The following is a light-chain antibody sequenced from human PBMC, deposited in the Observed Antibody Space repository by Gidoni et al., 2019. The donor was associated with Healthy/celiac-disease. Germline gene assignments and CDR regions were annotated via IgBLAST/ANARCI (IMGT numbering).Light chain of an antibody. CDR2: GAS. Sequence: EIVMTQSPATLSVSPGERATLCCRASQSVSSNLAWYQQKPGQAPRLLIYGASTRATGIPARFSGSGSGTEFTLTISSLQSEDFAVYYCQQYNNWPPLITFGQGTRLEIK. CDR3: QQYNNWPPLIT. CDR1: QSVSSN. V-gene: IGKV3-15*01. J-gene: IGKJ5*01.